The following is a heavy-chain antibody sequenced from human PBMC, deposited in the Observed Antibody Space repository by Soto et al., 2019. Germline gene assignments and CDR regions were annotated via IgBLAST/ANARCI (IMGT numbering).Heavy chain of an antibody. V-gene: IGHV4-59*08. J-gene: IGHJ4*02. CDR2: IQDSGST. D-gene: IGHD2-2*01. Sequence: QVQLQESGPGLVKPSETLSLTCTVSGGSISSYYWSWIRQPPGEGLEYIGYIQDSGSTNYNPSLKSRVTISVDTSKNQFALELSSVTAADTALYYCARLGRYQMGIFDYWGQGTLVTVSS. CDR1: GGSISSYY. CDR3: ARLGRYQMGIFDY.